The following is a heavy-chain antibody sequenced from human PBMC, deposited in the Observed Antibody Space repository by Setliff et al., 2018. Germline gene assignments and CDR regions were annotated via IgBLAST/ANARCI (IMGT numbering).Heavy chain of an antibody. D-gene: IGHD5-12*01. CDR2: IYPGDSDA. V-gene: IGHV5-51*01. Sequence: PGESLTISCKASGYNFNIFWIGWVRQMPGKGLEWMGIIYPGDSDARYSPSFQGQVTISVDKSTTTAYLQWSSLEASDTAMYYCARQRGNSGYDYYYWGQGTLVTVSS. CDR1: GYNFNIFW. J-gene: IGHJ4*02. CDR3: ARQRGNSGYDYYY.